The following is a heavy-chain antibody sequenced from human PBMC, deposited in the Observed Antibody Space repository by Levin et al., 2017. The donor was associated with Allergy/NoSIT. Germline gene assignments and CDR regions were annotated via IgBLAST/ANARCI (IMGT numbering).Heavy chain of an antibody. CDR3: AREQLGAGFRFFDL. CDR2: CDSVRNT. D-gene: IGHD1-1*01. V-gene: IGHV3-13*01. CDR1: EFTFSNYD. J-gene: IGHJ2*01. Sequence: GASVKVSCAASEFTFSNYDMHWVRQAAGKGLEWVSACDSVRNTYYSGSVKGRFTVSREDAKNSLYLQMNSLRAGDTAIYYCAREQLGAGFRFFDLWGRGTLVTVSS.